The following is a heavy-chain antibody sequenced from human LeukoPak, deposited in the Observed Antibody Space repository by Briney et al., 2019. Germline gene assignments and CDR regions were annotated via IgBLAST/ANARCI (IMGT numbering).Heavy chain of an antibody. CDR3: ARLSYYGSGSYYFDY. CDR1: GGSISSSSYY. D-gene: IGHD3-10*01. J-gene: IGHJ4*02. CDR2: IYYSGST. V-gene: IGHV4-39*01. Sequence: SETLSLTCTVSGGSISSSSYYWGWIRQLPGKGLEWIGSIYYSGSTYYNPSLKSRVTISVDTSKNQFSLKLSSVTAADTAVYNCARLSYYGSGSYYFDYWGQGTLVTVSS.